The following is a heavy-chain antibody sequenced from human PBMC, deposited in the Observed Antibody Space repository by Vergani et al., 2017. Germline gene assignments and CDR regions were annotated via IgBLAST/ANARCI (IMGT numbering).Heavy chain of an antibody. D-gene: IGHD5-24*01. CDR3: ARYAGGRGLQLNYLDY. J-gene: IGHJ4*02. CDR1: GGTFSSYA. CDR2: IIPILGIA. Sequence: QVQLVQSGAEVKKPGASVKVSCKASGGTFSSYAISWVRQAPGQGLEWLGRIIPILGIANYAQTFQGKFTITADKSTSTAYMERSSLRSEDTAVYYCARYAGGRGLQLNYLDYWGQGTLVTVSA. V-gene: IGHV1-69*04.